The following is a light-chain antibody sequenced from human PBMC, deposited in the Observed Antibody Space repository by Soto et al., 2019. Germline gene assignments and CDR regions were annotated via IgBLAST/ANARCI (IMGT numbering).Light chain of an antibody. CDR1: TGAVTTDHY. CDR3: LLSYTGTWV. V-gene: IGLV7-46*01. J-gene: IGLJ3*02. Sequence: QAVVTQEPSLTVSPGGTVTLTCGSNTGAVTTDHYPYWFQQKPGQAPRTLIWDTSIKHSWTPARFSGSLLGGQAALTLSGAQPEDEAEYSCLLSYTGTWVFGGGTKLTVL. CDR2: DTS.